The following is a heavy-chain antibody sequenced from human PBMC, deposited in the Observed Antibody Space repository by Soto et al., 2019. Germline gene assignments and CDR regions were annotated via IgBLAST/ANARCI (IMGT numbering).Heavy chain of an antibody. Sequence: SETLSLTCAVNGGSFTDSYWSWIRQPPGKGLEWIGEVNHSGSANYNPSLKSRVTISVDTSKNQFSLKLTSVTAADTAVYFCAIEVVAGTNWFDPWGRGTLVTVSS. CDR2: VNHSGSA. J-gene: IGHJ5*02. CDR3: AIEVVAGTNWFDP. CDR1: GGSFTDSY. D-gene: IGHD2-15*01. V-gene: IGHV4-34*01.